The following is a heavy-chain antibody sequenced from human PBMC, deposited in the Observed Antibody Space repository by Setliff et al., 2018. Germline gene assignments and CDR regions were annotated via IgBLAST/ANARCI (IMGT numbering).Heavy chain of an antibody. J-gene: IGHJ4*02. CDR2: ISAYNGKT. V-gene: IGHV1-18*01. D-gene: IGHD2-8*01. CDR3: LRLVRYCTKIACQSTSGDEV. CDR1: GYTLSNSI. Sequence: ASVKVSCKASGYTLSNSILSWVRQAPGQGLEWVGWISAYNGKTYFAQKFQDRITLTTDTSTNTGYVGLRGLRSDDTAVYYCLRLVRYCTKIACQSTSGDEVWGLGTLVTVSS.